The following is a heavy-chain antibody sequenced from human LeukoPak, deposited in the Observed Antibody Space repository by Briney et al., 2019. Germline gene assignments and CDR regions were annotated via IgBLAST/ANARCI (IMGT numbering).Heavy chain of an antibody. V-gene: IGHV4-59*08. D-gene: IGHD3-10*01. J-gene: IGHJ4*02. CDR2: IYYSGST. CDR1: GGSISGYY. CDR3: ARHKRGYNYGSDYFDS. Sequence: SETLSLTCTVSGGSISGYYWSWIRQPPGKGLEWIGYIYYSGSTNYNPSPKSRVTISVDTSKNQFSLKLSSVTAADTAVYYCARHKRGYNYGSDYFDSWGQGALVTVSS.